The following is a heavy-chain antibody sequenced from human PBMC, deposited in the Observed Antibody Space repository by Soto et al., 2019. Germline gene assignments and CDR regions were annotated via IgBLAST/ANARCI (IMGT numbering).Heavy chain of an antibody. D-gene: IGHD3-3*01. CDR2: IWYDGSNK. Sequence: PGGSLRLSCAASGFTFSSYGMHWVRQAPGKGLEWVAVIWYDGSNKYYADSVKGRFTISRDNSKNTLYLQMNSLRAEDTAVYYCARTYYDFWRGPYRGDILTGPFDYWGQGTLVTAPQ. CDR1: GFTFSSYG. CDR3: ARTYYDFWRGPYRGDILTGPFDY. J-gene: IGHJ4*02. V-gene: IGHV3-33*01.